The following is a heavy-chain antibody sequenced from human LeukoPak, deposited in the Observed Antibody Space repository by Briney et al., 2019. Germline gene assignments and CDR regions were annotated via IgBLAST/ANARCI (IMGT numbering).Heavy chain of an antibody. CDR1: GFTFSSYE. CDR2: ISSSGSTI. J-gene: IGHJ4*02. CDR3: AKRGKSLSGTPLYYFDY. Sequence: QPGGSLRLSCAASGFTFSSYEMNWVRQAPGKGLEWVSYISSSGSTIYYADSVKGRFTISRDNSKNILYLQMNSVRAEDTAVYYCAKRGKSLSGTPLYYFDYWGQGTLVTVSS. D-gene: IGHD1-7*01. V-gene: IGHV3-48*03.